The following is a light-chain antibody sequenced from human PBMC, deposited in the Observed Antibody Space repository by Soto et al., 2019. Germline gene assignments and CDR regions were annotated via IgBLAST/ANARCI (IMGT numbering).Light chain of an antibody. CDR1: SSDVGGYKY. Sequence: QSALTQPASVSGSPGQSITISCTGTSSDVGGYKYVSWYQQHPGKAPKVMIYEVSNRPSGVSNRFSGSKSGNTASLTISGLQAEDEADYYCSSFAGISTVFGTGTKLTVL. J-gene: IGLJ1*01. CDR3: SSFAGISTV. V-gene: IGLV2-14*01. CDR2: EVS.